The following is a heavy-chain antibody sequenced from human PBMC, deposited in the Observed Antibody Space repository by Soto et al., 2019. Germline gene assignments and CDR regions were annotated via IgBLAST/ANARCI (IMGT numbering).Heavy chain of an antibody. Sequence: ASVKVSCKVSGYTLTELSMHWLRQAPGKGLEGMGGFDPEDGETIYAQKFQGRVTMTEDTSTDTAYMELSSLRSEDTAVYYCATDRVQYDFWSGRGRYYYGMDVWGQGTTVTVSS. D-gene: IGHD3-3*01. CDR3: ATDRVQYDFWSGRGRYYYGMDV. V-gene: IGHV1-24*01. CDR1: GYTLTELS. CDR2: FDPEDGET. J-gene: IGHJ6*02.